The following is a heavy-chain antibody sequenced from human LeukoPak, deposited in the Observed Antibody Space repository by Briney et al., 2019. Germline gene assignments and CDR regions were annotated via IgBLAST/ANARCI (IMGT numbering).Heavy chain of an antibody. CDR1: AYSISSGYY. CDR3: ARRLVGDNTFDY. CDR2: IYRNGNT. V-gene: IGHV4-38-2*02. D-gene: IGHD3-3*01. Sequence: SETLSLTCTVSAYSISSGYYWGWIRQPPGKGLEWIGDIYRNGNTYYNPSLKSRVTISVDTSKNQFSLRLSSVTAADTAVYYCARRLVGDNTFDYWGQGTLVTVSS. J-gene: IGHJ4*02.